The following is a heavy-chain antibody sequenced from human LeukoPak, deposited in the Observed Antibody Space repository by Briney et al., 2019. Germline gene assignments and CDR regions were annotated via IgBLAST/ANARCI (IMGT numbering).Heavy chain of an antibody. V-gene: IGHV1-2*02. CDR1: GYTFTGYY. J-gene: IGHJ3*02. Sequence: GASVKVSCKASGYTFTGYYMHWVRQAPGQGLEWMGWINPNSGGTNYAQKFQGRVTMTRDTSISTAYMELSRLRSDDTAVYYCARDNRNDQTAFDIWGQGTMVTVSS. D-gene: IGHD1-20*01. CDR3: ARDNRNDQTAFDI. CDR2: INPNSGGT.